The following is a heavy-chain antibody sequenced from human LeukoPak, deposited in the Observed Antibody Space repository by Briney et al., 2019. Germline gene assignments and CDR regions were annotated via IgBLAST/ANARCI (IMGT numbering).Heavy chain of an antibody. CDR1: GFTFSSYA. V-gene: IGHV3-23*01. CDR3: ARPVCGGDCYPYDY. D-gene: IGHD2-21*02. Sequence: GGSLRLSCAASGFTFSSYAMSWVRQAPGKGLEWVSAISGSGGSTYYADSVKGRFTISRDNAKNTLYLQMSSLRAEDTAVYYCARPVCGGDCYPYDYWGQGTLVTVSS. CDR2: ISGSGGST. J-gene: IGHJ4*02.